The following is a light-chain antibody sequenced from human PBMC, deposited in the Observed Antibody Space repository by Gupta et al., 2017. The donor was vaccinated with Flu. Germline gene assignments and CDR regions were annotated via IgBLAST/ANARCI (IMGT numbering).Light chain of an antibody. V-gene: IGLV3-19*01. CDR3: SSRDSSANLLYV. CDR2: GEN. Sequence: SSELTQDPAVSVALGQTVRITCQGDSLRSYYASWYQQKPGHAPVLVLYGENNRPSGIPGRFSGSRSENSASLTITGAQAEDEADYYCSSRDSSANLLYVFGTGTKVTVL. J-gene: IGLJ1*01. CDR1: SLRSYY.